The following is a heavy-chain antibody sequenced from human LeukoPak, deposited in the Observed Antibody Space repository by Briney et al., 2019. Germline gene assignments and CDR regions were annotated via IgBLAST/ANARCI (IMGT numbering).Heavy chain of an antibody. D-gene: IGHD1-26*01. CDR1: GGSISSYY. Sequence: SETLSLTCTVSGGSISSYYWSWIRQPPGKGLEWIGYIYYSGSTNYNPSLKSRVTISVDTSKNQFSLKLSSVSAADTAVYYCASGSYFYYFDYWGQGTLVTVSS. CDR2: IYYSGST. CDR3: ASGSYFYYFDY. V-gene: IGHV4-59*01. J-gene: IGHJ4*02.